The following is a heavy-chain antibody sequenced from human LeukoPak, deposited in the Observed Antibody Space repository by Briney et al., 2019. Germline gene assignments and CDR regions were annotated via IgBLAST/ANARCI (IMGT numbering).Heavy chain of an antibody. CDR2: ISSSSSTI. CDR1: GFTFSSYA. Sequence: GRSLRLSCAASGFTFSSYAMHWVRQAPGKGLEWVSYISSSSSTIYYADSVKGRFTISRDNAKNSLYLQMNSLRDEDTAVYYCAREIYYYDSSGYTYYFDYWGQGTLVTVSS. D-gene: IGHD3-22*01. J-gene: IGHJ4*02. CDR3: AREIYYYDSSGYTYYFDY. V-gene: IGHV3-48*02.